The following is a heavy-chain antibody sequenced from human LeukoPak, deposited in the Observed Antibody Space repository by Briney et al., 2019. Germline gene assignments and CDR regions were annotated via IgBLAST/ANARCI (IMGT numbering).Heavy chain of an antibody. Sequence: TGGSLRLSCTASGFTFSNFWMHWVRQAPGKGLVWVSGIDTAGSATRYADSVKGRFTISRDSAKNTLFLQINSLRAEDTAVYYCARTGGWLSNFDFWGQGSLVTASS. V-gene: IGHV3-74*01. CDR3: ARTGGWLSNFDF. CDR2: IDTAGSAT. J-gene: IGHJ4*02. CDR1: GFTFSNFW. D-gene: IGHD5-24*01.